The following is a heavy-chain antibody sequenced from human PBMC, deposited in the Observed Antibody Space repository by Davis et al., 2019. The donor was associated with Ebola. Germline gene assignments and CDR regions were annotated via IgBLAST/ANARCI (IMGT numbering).Heavy chain of an antibody. CDR3: AAESITIFGVVIVPVMDV. CDR1: GFTSTSYS. Sequence: GGSLRLSCGASGFTSTSYSMNWVRQTPGKGLEWVSYISGSSSTIYYADSVKGRFTISRDNAKNSLYLQMNSLRAEDTAVYYCAAESITIFGVVIVPVMDVWGQGTTVTVSS. V-gene: IGHV3-48*04. J-gene: IGHJ6*02. D-gene: IGHD3-3*01. CDR2: ISGSSSTI.